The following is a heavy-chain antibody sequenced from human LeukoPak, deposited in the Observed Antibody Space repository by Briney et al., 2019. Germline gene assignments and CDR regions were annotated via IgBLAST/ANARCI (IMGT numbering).Heavy chain of an antibody. J-gene: IGHJ4*02. Sequence: GGSLRLSCAASGFTFSNYAMSWVRQAPGKGLEWVSAISGSVGSTFYADSVKGRFTVSRDNAKKSLYLQMNSLRAEDTAVYYCARAGYNYGSPEHDYWGQGTLVTVSS. CDR3: ARAGYNYGSPEHDY. CDR2: ISGSVGST. D-gene: IGHD5-18*01. V-gene: IGHV3-23*01. CDR1: GFTFSNYA.